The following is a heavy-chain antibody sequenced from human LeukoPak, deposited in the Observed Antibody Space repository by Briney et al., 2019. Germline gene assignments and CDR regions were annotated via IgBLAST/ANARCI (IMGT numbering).Heavy chain of an antibody. CDR1: GFTFSSYA. CDR3: AKEWFGESPFDYYYYMDV. D-gene: IGHD3-10*01. CDR2: ISYDGSNK. V-gene: IGHV3-30*04. J-gene: IGHJ6*03. Sequence: PGGSLRLSCAASGFTFSSYAMHWVRQAPGKGLEWVAVISYDGSNKYYADSVKGRFTISRDNSKNTLYLQMNSLRAEDTAVYYCAKEWFGESPFDYYYYMDVWGKGTTVTISS.